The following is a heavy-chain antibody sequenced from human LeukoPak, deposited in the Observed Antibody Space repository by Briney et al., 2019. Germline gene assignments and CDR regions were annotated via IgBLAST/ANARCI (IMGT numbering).Heavy chain of an antibody. V-gene: IGHV1-69*05. D-gene: IGHD6-13*01. CDR1: GGTFSSYA. J-gene: IGHJ4*02. CDR3: ARDKQQLDYFDY. CDR2: IIPIFGTA. Sequence: SVKVSCKASGGTFSSYAISWVRQAPGQGLEWMGGIIPIFGTASYAQKFQGRVTMTRDTSTSTVYMKLSSLRSEDTAVYYCARDKQQLDYFDYWGQGTLVTVSS.